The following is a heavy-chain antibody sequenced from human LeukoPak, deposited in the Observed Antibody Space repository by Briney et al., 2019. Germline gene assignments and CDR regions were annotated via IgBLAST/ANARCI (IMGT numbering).Heavy chain of an antibody. CDR1: GGSINSYY. CDR3: AKTYYYDSSGHIFQADAFDI. J-gene: IGHJ3*02. Sequence: PSETLSLTCTVSGGSINSYYWGWIRQPAGKGLEWFSRFYTGGGTNYNPSLKSRVTMSVDTSKNQFSLNLTSVTAADTAVYYCAKTYYYDSSGHIFQADAFDIWGQGTMVTVSS. CDR2: FYTGGGT. D-gene: IGHD3-22*01. V-gene: IGHV4-4*07.